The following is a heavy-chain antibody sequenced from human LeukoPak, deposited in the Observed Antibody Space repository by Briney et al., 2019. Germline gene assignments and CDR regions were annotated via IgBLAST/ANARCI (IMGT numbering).Heavy chain of an antibody. V-gene: IGHV4-4*07. CDR2: IYTSGST. Sequence: SETLSLTCTVSGGSISSYYWSWIRQPAGKGLEWIGRIYTSGSTNYNPSLKSRVTISVDTSKNQFSLKLSSVTAADTAVYYCARDITGRGGNWFDPWGQGTLVTVSS. CDR3: ARDITGRGGNWFDP. CDR1: GGSISSYY. D-gene: IGHD1-20*01. J-gene: IGHJ5*02.